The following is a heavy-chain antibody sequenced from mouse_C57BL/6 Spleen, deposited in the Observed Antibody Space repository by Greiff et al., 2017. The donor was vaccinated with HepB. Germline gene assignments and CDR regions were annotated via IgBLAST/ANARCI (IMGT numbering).Heavy chain of an antibody. V-gene: IGHV1-15*01. J-gene: IGHJ2*01. D-gene: IGHD6-2*01. CDR3: TRSLILDY. Sequence: VQVVESGAELVRPGASVTLSCKASGYTFTDYEMHWVKQTPVHGLEWIGAIDPETGGTAYNQKFKGKAILTADKSSSTAYMELRSLTSEDSAVYYCTRSLILDYWGQGTTLTVSS. CDR1: GYTFTDYE. CDR2: IDPETGGT.